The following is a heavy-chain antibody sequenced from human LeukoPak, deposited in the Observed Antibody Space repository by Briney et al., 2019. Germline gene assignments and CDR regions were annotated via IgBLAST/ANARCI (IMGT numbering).Heavy chain of an antibody. V-gene: IGHV3-30-3*01. CDR3: ARGLAVSGYDDAFDI. Sequence: GGSLRLSCAASGFTFSSYAMHWVRQAPGKGLEWVAVISYDGSNKYYADSVKGRFTISRDNSKNTLYLQMNSLRAEDTAVYYCARGLAVSGYDDAFDIWGQGTMVTVSS. J-gene: IGHJ3*02. D-gene: IGHD5-12*01. CDR2: ISYDGSNK. CDR1: GFTFSSYA.